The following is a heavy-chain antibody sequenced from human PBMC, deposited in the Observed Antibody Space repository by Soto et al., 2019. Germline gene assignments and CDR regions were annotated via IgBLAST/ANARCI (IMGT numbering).Heavy chain of an antibody. CDR2: IYSGGST. Sequence: EVQLVESGGGLIQPGGSLRLSCAASGFTVSSNYMSWVRQAPGKGLEWVSVIYSGGSTYYADSVKGRFTISRDNSKNTLYLQMNSLRAEDTAVYYCAKAATYYYDSSGYYLFDYWGQGTLVTVSS. J-gene: IGHJ4*02. CDR3: AKAATYYYDSSGYYLFDY. D-gene: IGHD3-22*01. CDR1: GFTVSSNY. V-gene: IGHV3-53*01.